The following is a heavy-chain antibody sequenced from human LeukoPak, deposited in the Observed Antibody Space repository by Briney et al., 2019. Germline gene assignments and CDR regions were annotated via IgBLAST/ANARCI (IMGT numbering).Heavy chain of an antibody. CDR1: GFTFSSYA. CDR2: ISDDGDST. V-gene: IGHV3-23*01. CDR3: ARDLRWLQTFDH. J-gene: IGHJ4*02. D-gene: IGHD5-24*01. Sequence: PGGSLRLSCATSGFTFSSYAMSWVRQAPGKGLEWVSTISDDGDSTYHADSVKGRFTISRDNSRNTLYLQMNTLTAEDTAVYFCARDLRWLQTFDHWGQGTLVTVSS.